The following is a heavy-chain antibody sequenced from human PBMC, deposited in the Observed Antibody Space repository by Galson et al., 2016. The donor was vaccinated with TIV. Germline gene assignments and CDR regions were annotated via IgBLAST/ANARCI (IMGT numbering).Heavy chain of an antibody. J-gene: IGHJ6*02. V-gene: IGHV3-66*03. CDR3: ARERRLCGNECYLKYYYGMDV. D-gene: IGHD2-21*01. CDR2: IYSNGDT. CDR1: GLPVTENY. Sequence: SLRLSCAASGLPVTENYMTWVRQAPGKGLEWVALIYSNGDTIYADSVKGRFTISRDNSKNVVYLQLNSLRTEDTAVYFSARERRLCGNECYLKYYYGMDVWGQGTTVTVSS.